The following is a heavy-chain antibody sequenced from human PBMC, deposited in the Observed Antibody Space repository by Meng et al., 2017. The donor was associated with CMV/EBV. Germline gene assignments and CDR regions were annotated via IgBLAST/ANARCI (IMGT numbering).Heavy chain of an antibody. J-gene: IGHJ4*02. Sequence: GESLKISCAASGFTFSSYSMNWVRQAPGKGLEWVSYINSSSSTIYYADSVKGRFTISRDNAKNSLYLQMNSLRAEDTAVYYCARGLAARPWDYWGQGTLVTVSS. V-gene: IGHV3-48*04. CDR3: ARGLAARPWDY. CDR1: GFTFSSYS. D-gene: IGHD6-6*01. CDR2: INSSSSTI.